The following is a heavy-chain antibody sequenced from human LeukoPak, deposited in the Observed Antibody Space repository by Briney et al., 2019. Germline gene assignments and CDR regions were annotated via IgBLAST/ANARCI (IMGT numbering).Heavy chain of an antibody. CDR1: GFTFSSYW. Sequence: GGSLRLSCAASGFTFSSYWMSWVRQAPGKGLEWVAVIWYDGSNKYYADSVKGRFTISRDNSKNTPYLQMNSLRAEDTAVYYCARDSRAGRGYSGNFDYWGQGTLVTVSS. V-gene: IGHV3-33*08. CDR3: ARDSRAGRGYSGNFDY. D-gene: IGHD5-12*01. J-gene: IGHJ4*02. CDR2: IWYDGSNK.